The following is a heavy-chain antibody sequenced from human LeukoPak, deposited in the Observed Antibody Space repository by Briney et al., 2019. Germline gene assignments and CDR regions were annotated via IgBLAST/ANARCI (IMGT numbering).Heavy chain of an antibody. V-gene: IGHV3-20*04. J-gene: IGHJ4*02. CDR2: INWNGGST. D-gene: IGHD2-15*01. Sequence: GGSLRLSCEASGFTFSNYVMSWVRQAPGKGLEWVSGINWNGGSTGYADSVKGRFTISRDNAKNSLYLQMNSLRAEDTALYYCARDGPRVVVVAALDYWGQGTLVTVSS. CDR1: GFTFSNYV. CDR3: ARDGPRVVVVAALDY.